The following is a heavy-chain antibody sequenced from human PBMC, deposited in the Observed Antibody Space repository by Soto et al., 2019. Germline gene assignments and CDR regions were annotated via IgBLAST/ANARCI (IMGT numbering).Heavy chain of an antibody. CDR2: ISYSGST. V-gene: IGHV4-31*03. CDR3: ARVFTTTASAAFDI. CDR1: GGSISSGGYY. D-gene: IGHD1-1*01. Sequence: QVQLQESGPGLAKPSQTLSLTCTVSGGSISSGGYYWSWIPQHPGKVLEWIGYISYSGSTYYNPSLKSRVTISVDTSKNQFSLKLSSVTAVDTAVYYCARVFTTTASAAFDIWGQGTMVTVSS. J-gene: IGHJ3*02.